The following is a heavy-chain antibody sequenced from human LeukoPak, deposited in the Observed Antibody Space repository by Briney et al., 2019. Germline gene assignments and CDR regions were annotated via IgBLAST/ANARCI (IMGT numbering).Heavy chain of an antibody. CDR2: IYHSGST. V-gene: IGHV4-4*02. CDR1: GFTFSSYSM. CDR3: ARDREADYGDFLGWYFDL. J-gene: IGHJ2*01. D-gene: IGHD4-17*01. Sequence: GSLRLSCAASGFTFSSYSMNWVRQAPGKGLEWIGEIYHSGSTNYNPSLKSRVTISVDKSKNQFSLKLSSVTAADTAVYYCARDREADYGDFLGWYFDLWGRGTLVTVSS.